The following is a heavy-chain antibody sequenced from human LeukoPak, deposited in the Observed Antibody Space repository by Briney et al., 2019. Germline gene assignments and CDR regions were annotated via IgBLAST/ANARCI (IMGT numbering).Heavy chain of an antibody. V-gene: IGHV3-23*01. CDR1: GFTFSSYA. J-gene: IGHJ4*02. Sequence: GGSLRLSCAASGFTFSSYAMSWVRQAPGKGLEWVSAISGSGDTTYYAYSVKGRFTISRDNSKNTLYLQMNSLRAEDTAVYYCAKGRKWELPLDYWGQGKLVTVSS. CDR3: AKGRKWELPLDY. D-gene: IGHD1-26*01. CDR2: ISGSGDTT.